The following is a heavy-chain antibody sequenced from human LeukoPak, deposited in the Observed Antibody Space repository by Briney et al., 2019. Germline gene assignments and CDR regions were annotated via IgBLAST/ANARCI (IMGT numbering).Heavy chain of an antibody. V-gene: IGHV3-30*02. D-gene: IGHD3-10*01. J-gene: IGHJ4*02. CDR1: GFTFSSYG. CDR2: IRYDGSNK. Sequence: GGSLRLSCAASGFTFSSYGMHWVRQAPGKGLEWVAFIRYDGSNKYYADSVKGRFTISRDNAKNSLYLQMNSLRAEDTAVYYCARDLRYPEIMDYGSGSLYFDYWGQGTLVTVSS. CDR3: ARDLRYPEIMDYGSGSLYFDY.